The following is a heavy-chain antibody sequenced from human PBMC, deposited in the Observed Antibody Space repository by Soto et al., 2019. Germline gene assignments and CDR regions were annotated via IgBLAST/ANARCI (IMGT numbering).Heavy chain of an antibody. CDR3: ARHRVPNTYYDSSGEFDY. CDR2: IYYSGST. D-gene: IGHD3-22*01. V-gene: IGHV4-61*08. J-gene: IGHJ4*02. CDR1: GCSISSGGYY. Sequence: SETLSLTCTFSGCSISSGGYYWSWIRQHPGKGLEWIGYIYYSGSTNYNPSLKSRVTISVDTSKNQFSLKLSSVTAADTAVYYCARHRVPNTYYDSSGEFDYWGQGTLVTVSS.